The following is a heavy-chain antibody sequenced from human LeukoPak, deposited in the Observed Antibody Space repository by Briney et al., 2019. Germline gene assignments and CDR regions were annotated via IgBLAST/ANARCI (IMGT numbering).Heavy chain of an antibody. CDR3: AKEDYDGSGSYLGY. D-gene: IGHD3-10*01. CDR1: GFTLSSYG. J-gene: IGHJ4*02. V-gene: IGHV3-30*18. Sequence: GRSLRLSCAASGFTLSSYGMHWVRQGPGKGLEWVAVISYDGTNQYYADSVKGRFTVSRDNSKNALYLQMNSLRAEDTAVYHCAKEDYDGSGSYLGYWGQGTLVTVSS. CDR2: ISYDGTNQ.